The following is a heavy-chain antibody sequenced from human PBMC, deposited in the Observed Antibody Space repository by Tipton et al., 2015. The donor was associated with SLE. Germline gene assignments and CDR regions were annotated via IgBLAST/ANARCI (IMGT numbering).Heavy chain of an antibody. V-gene: IGHV4-39*01. CDR2: IYYSGST. J-gene: IGHJ3*01. CDR1: GGSISSSSYY. D-gene: IGHD3-22*01. Sequence: TLSLTCTVSGGSISSSSYYWGYIRQPPGKGLEWIGSIYYSGSTYYNPSLKSRVTISVDTSKNQFSLKLSSVTAADTAVYYCARGNYDSSGPNDAFDVWGQGTMVIVSS. CDR3: ARGNYDSSGPNDAFDV.